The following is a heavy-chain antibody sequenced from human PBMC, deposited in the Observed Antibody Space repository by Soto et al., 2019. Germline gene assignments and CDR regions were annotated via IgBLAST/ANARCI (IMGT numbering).Heavy chain of an antibody. J-gene: IGHJ6*02. CDR1: GGTFSSYA. V-gene: IGHV1-69*13. D-gene: IGHD2-15*01. CDR2: IIPIFGTA. Sequence: SVKVSCKAPGGTFSSYAISWVRQAPGQGLEWLGGIIPIFGTANYAQKFQGRVTITADESTSTAYMELSSLRSEDTAVYYCGYCSGGSCWEDYYYYGMDVWGQGTTVTVSS. CDR3: GYCSGGSCWEDYYYYGMDV.